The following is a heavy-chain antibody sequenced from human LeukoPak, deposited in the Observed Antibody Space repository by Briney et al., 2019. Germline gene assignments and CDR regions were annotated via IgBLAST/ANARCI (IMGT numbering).Heavy chain of an antibody. CDR1: GYTFTGYY. CDR3: ARRPYYYYGMDV. Sequence: ASVKVSCKASGYTFTGYYTHWVRQAPGQGLEWMGWINPNSGGTNYAQKFQGRVTMTRDTSISTAYMELSRLRSDDTAVYYCARRPYYYYGMDVWGQGTTVTVSS. J-gene: IGHJ6*02. V-gene: IGHV1-2*02. CDR2: INPNSGGT.